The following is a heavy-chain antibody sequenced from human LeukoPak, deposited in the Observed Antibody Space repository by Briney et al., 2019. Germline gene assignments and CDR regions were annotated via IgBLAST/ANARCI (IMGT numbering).Heavy chain of an antibody. Sequence: SETLSLTCAVYGGSFSGYYWSWIRQPPGKGLEWIGYVYHSGSTYYNPSLKSRVTISIDRSKNHFSLKLSSVTAADTAVYYCARTNYDDTWFDPWGQGTLVTVSS. CDR3: ARTNYDDTWFDP. J-gene: IGHJ5*02. CDR2: VYHSGST. CDR1: GGSFSGYY. V-gene: IGHV4-34*01. D-gene: IGHD3-3*01.